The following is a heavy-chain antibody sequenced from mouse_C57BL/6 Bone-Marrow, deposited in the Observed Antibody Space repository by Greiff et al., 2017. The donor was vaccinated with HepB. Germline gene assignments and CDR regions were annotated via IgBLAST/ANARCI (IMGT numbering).Heavy chain of an antibody. J-gene: IGHJ1*03. V-gene: IGHV1-59*01. CDR2: IDPSDSYT. CDR1: GYTFTSYW. Sequence: VKLQQPGAELVRPGTSVKLSCKASGYTFTSYWMHWVKQRPGQGLEWIGVIDPSDSYTNYNQKFKGKATLTVDTSSSTAYMQLSSLTSEDSAVYYCARLRGNVDVWGTGTTVTVSS. CDR3: ARLRGNVDV.